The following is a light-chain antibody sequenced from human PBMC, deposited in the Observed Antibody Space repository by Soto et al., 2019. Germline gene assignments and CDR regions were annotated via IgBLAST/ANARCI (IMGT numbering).Light chain of an antibody. V-gene: IGKV3-20*01. CDR1: QSVSSSY. CDR2: GAS. CDR3: QHHCRGCGGT. J-gene: IGKJ1*01. Sequence: IVLTQSPGTLSFSSVQRATFFSGPSQSVSSSYLAWCQQKHGQAPGLLIYGASSRATGIPDRFSGSGAGTDFTRTISRLEREDCAEKEYQHHCRGCGGTFGQGTKVDIK.